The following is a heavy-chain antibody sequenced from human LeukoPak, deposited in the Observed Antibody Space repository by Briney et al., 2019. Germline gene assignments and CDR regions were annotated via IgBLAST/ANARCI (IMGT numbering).Heavy chain of an antibody. D-gene: IGHD2-2*01. J-gene: IGHJ4*02. CDR1: GFTFSSYS. V-gene: IGHV3-30*03. Sequence: GGSLRLSCAASGFTFSSYSMNWVRQAPGKGLEWVAVISYDGSNKYYADSVKGRFTISRDNSKNTLYLQMNSLRAEDTAVYYCARGERSQFVVVPAATCFDYWGQGTLVTVSS. CDR2: ISYDGSNK. CDR3: ARGERSQFVVVPAATCFDY.